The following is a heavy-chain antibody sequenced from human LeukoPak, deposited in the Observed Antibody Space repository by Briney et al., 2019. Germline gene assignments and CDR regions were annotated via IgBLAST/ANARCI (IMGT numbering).Heavy chain of an antibody. CDR2: IYFTGST. CDR1: GGFISSYY. CDR3: AREGYSDYSGPFLGY. D-gene: IGHD3-22*01. V-gene: IGHV4-59*01. Sequence: SETLSLTCTVSGGFISSYYWSWIRQPPGKGLEWIGYIYFTGSTNYNPSLKSRVTISLDTSETQFSLKLGSVTAADTAVYFCAREGYSDYSGPFLGYWGQGTLVTVSS. J-gene: IGHJ4*02.